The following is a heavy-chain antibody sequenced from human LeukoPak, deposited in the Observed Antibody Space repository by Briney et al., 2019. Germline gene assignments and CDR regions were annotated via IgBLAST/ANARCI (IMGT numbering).Heavy chain of an antibody. Sequence: ASVKVSCKASGGTFSSYAISWVRQAPGQGLEWMGGIIPIFGTANYAQKFQGRVTITTDESTSTVYMELSSLRSEDTAAYYCARGLVVVAATHFYYYMDVWGKGTTVTVSS. CDR3: ARGLVVVAATHFYYYMDV. J-gene: IGHJ6*03. V-gene: IGHV1-69*05. D-gene: IGHD2-15*01. CDR2: IIPIFGTA. CDR1: GGTFSSYA.